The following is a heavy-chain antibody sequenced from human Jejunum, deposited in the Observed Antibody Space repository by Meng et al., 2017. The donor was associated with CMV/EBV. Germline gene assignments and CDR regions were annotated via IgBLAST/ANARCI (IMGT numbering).Heavy chain of an antibody. J-gene: IGHJ4*02. CDR2: ISPYNGNT. Sequence: GYTFTSYGISWVRQAPGQGLEWMGWISPYNGNTHYVQKLQGRVTMTTDTSTSTAYMELRSLRSDDTVVYYCARGVVTMIRYYFDYWGQGTLVTVSS. V-gene: IGHV1-18*01. CDR3: ARGVVTMIRYYFDY. CDR1: GYTFTSYG. D-gene: IGHD3-22*01.